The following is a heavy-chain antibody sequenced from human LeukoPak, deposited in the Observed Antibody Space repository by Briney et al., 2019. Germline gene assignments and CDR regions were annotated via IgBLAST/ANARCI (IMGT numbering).Heavy chain of an antibody. J-gene: IGHJ4*02. V-gene: IGHV1-2*02. Sequence: ASVKVSCKSSGYTFTGYNMQWLRQAPGQGLEWMGWINPNSGGTNYAQKFQGRVTMTRDTSISTAYMELSRLRSDDTAVYYCARGTDLGQQLVLGYWGQGTLVTVSS. CDR3: ARGTDLGQQLVLGY. CDR1: GYTFTGYN. CDR2: INPNSGGT. D-gene: IGHD6-13*01.